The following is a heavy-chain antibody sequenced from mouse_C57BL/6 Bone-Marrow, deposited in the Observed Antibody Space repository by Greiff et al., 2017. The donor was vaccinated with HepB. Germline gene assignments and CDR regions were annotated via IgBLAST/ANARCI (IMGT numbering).Heavy chain of an antibody. D-gene: IGHD2-10*02. CDR2: ISNGGGST. CDR1: GFTFSDYY. CDR3: ARSYGNDFDY. Sequence: EVNVVESGGGLVQPGGSLKLSCAASGFTFSDYYMYWVRQTPEKRLEWVAYISNGGGSTYYPDTVKGRFTISRDNAKNTLYLQMSRLKSEDTAMYYCARSYGNDFDYWGQGTTLTVSS. V-gene: IGHV5-12*01. J-gene: IGHJ2*01.